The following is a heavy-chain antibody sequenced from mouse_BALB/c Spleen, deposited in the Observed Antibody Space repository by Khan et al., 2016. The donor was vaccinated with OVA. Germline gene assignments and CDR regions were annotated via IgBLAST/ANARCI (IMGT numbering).Heavy chain of an antibody. Sequence: EVELVESGGGLVQPGGSLKLSCAASGFTFSSYGMSWVRQTPDKRLELVATINSNGGSTYYPHSVKGRFTISRDNAKNTLYLQMSSLKSEDTARYYCGRMARTINWGQGTTLTVSS. CDR2: INSNGGST. J-gene: IGHJ2*01. V-gene: IGHV5-6-3*01. CDR3: GRMARTIN. CDR1: GFTFSSYG.